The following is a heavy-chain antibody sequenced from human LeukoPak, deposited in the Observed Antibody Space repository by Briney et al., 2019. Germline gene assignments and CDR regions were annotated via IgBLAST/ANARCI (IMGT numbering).Heavy chain of an antibody. CDR2: INPNSGGT. CDR3: ARDPITMIVVAPYNWFDP. D-gene: IGHD3-22*01. V-gene: IGHV1-2*02. CDR1: GYTFTGYY. J-gene: IGHJ5*02. Sequence: APVKVSCKASGYTFTGYYMHWVRQAPGQGLEWMGWINPNSGGTNYAQKFQGRVTMTRDTSISTAYMELSRLRSDDTAVYYCARDPITMIVVAPYNWFDPWGQGTLVTVSS.